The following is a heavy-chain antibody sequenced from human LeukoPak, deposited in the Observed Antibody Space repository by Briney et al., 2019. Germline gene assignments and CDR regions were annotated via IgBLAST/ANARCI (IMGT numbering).Heavy chain of an antibody. CDR3: AKENSWYDAFDI. Sequence: PGGSLRLSCVVSGFTFSTYSMHWVRQAPGKGLEWVAVISSDGSNKYYADSVKGRFTISRDNSKNTLYLQMNSLRAEDTAVYYCAKENSWYDAFDIWGQGTMVTVSS. V-gene: IGHV3-30*04. J-gene: IGHJ3*02. CDR1: GFTFSTYS. CDR2: ISSDGSNK. D-gene: IGHD6-13*01.